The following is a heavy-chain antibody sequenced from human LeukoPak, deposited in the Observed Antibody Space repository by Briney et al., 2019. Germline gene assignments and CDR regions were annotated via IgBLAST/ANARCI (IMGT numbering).Heavy chain of an antibody. J-gene: IGHJ4*02. V-gene: IGHV4-39*01. CDR2: IYYSGST. Sequence: SETLSLTCTVSGGSISSSSYSWGWIRQPPGKGLEWIGSIYYSGSTNYNPSLKSRVTISVDTSKNQFSLKLSSVTAADTAVYYCARHFTWGYDYWGQGTLVTVSS. CDR3: ARHFTWGYDY. D-gene: IGHD7-27*01. CDR1: GGSISSSSYS.